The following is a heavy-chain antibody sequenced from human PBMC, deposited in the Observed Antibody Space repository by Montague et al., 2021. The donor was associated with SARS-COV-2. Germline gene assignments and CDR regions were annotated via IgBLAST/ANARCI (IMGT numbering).Heavy chain of an antibody. CDR1: GASISSRSYY. J-gene: IGHJ4*02. V-gene: IGHV4-39*01. CDR3: ATLHSSITIFGVVQGYYLDD. Sequence: SETLSLTCTVSGASISSRSYYWGWIRQPPGKGLEWIGFKYYSGSTYYNPTLKSRVTISGDTSKYQFSLKLSSVTAADTAVYYCATLHSSITIFGVVQGYYLDDWGQGTLVTVSS. CDR2: KYYSGST. D-gene: IGHD3-3*01.